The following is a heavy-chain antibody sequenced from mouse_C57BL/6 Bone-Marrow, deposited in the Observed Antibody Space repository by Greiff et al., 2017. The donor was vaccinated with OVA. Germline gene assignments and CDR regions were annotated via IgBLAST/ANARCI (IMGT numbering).Heavy chain of an antibody. Sequence: EVQGVESGGGLVKPGGSLKLSCAASGFTFSSYAMSWVRQTPEKRLEWVATISDGGSYTYYPDNVKGRFTISRDNAKNNLYLQMSHLKSEDTAMYYCAREIAGYAMDYWGQGTSVTVSS. CDR1: GFTFSSYA. CDR3: AREIAGYAMDY. CDR2: ISDGGSYT. J-gene: IGHJ4*01. V-gene: IGHV5-4*01.